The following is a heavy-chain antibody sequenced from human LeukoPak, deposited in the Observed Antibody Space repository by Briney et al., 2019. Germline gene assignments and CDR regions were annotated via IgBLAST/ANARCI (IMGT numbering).Heavy chain of an antibody. D-gene: IGHD1-26*01. CDR3: ARDGGGSYGGYWFDP. J-gene: IGHJ5*02. CDR1: GYTFTGYY. Sequence: ASAKVSCKASGYTFTGYYMHWVRQAPGQGLEWMGWTNPNSGGTNYAQKFQGWVTMTRDTSISTAYMELSRLRSDDTAVYYCARDGGGSYGGYWFDPWGQGTLVTVSS. CDR2: TNPNSGGT. V-gene: IGHV1-2*04.